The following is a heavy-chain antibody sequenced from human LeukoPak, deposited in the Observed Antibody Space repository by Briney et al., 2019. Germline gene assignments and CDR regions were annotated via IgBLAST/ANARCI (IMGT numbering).Heavy chain of an antibody. J-gene: IGHJ3*02. Sequence: GGSLRLSCAVSGFTFDDYGMSWVRQAQGKGLEWVSGINWNGGSTGYADSVRGRFTISRDNAKNSLNLQMTSQSIEGTAVYYCARDRRAHYDILGRRNAFDIWGQGTMVTVSS. CDR2: INWNGGST. CDR1: GFTFDDYG. D-gene: IGHD3-9*01. CDR3: ARDRRAHYDILGRRNAFDI. V-gene: IGHV3-20*04.